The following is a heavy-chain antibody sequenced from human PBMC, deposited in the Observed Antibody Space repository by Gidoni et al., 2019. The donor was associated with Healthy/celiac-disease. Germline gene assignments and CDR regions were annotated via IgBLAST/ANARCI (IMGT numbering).Heavy chain of an antibody. J-gene: IGHJ5*02. CDR3: ARRPGIAAAGTGWFDP. V-gene: IGHV4-39*01. D-gene: IGHD6-13*01. CDR1: GGSISSSSYY. Sequence: QLQLQESGPGLVKPSETLSLTCTVSGGSISSSSYYWGWIRQPPGKGREWIGSIYYSGSTYYNPSLKSRVTISVDTSKNQFSLKLSSVTAADTAVYYCARRPGIAAAGTGWFDPWGQGTLVTVSS. CDR2: IYYSGST.